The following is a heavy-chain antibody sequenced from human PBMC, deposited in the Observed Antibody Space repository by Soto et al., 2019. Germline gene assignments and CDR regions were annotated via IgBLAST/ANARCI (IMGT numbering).Heavy chain of an antibody. V-gene: IGHV3-7*03. J-gene: IGHJ4*02. Sequence: EVQLVESGGGLVQPGGSLRLSCVAAGFTFFSSFMGWVRQAPGKGLQWVANINQDGGGTYYVDSVEGRFTISRDNAKDSLYLHMNSLRGADLAVYYCARYFSGSGRDFFDYWGQGTLVTFSS. CDR3: ARYFSGSGRDFFDY. CDR2: INQDGGGT. D-gene: IGHD6-19*01. CDR1: GFTFFSSF.